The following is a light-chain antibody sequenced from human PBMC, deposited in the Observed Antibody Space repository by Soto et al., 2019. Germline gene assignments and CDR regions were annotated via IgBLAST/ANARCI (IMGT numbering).Light chain of an antibody. Sequence: VLTQSPDTLSLSPGERATLSCRASQSGSSQYLSWYQQRPGQPPRLLIYSVSIRANGIPDRFSGSRSGSDFTLTINRLEPEDFAVYYCQDFAYPQWTFGQGTKVEI. J-gene: IGKJ1*01. CDR2: SVS. CDR1: QSGSSQY. CDR3: QDFAYPQWT. V-gene: IGKV3-20*01.